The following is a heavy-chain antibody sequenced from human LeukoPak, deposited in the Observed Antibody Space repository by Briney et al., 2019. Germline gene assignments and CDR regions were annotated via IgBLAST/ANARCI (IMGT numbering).Heavy chain of an antibody. CDR1: GFTFSDHY. Sequence: GGSLRLSCAASGFTFSDHYMDWVRQAPGKGLEWVGRTKNKANSYITEYAASVKGRFTISRDDSKTSVYLQMNSLKTEDTAVYYCAREMYYYDSSGYIDYWGQGTLVTVSS. CDR3: AREMYYYDSSGYIDY. CDR2: TKNKANSYIT. D-gene: IGHD3-22*01. V-gene: IGHV3-72*01. J-gene: IGHJ4*02.